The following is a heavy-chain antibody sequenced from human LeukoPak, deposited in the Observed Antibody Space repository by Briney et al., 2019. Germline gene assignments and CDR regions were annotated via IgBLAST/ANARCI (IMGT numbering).Heavy chain of an antibody. V-gene: IGHV4-34*01. Sequence: SETLSLTCAVYGGSFSGYYWSWIRQPPGKGLEWIGEINHSGSTNYNPSLKSRVTISVDTSKNQFSLKLSSVTAADTAVYYCARLRGARFNAFDIWGQGTMVTVSS. D-gene: IGHD3-16*01. CDR1: GGSFSGYY. CDR2: INHSGST. J-gene: IGHJ3*02. CDR3: ARLRGARFNAFDI.